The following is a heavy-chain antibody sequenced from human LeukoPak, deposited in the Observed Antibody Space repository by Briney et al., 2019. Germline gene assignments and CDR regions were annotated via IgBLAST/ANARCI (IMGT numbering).Heavy chain of an antibody. D-gene: IGHD5-18*01. CDR2: IYYSKNT. J-gene: IGHJ4*02. CDR1: GGSISSSNAY. Sequence: SETLSLTCTVSGGSISSSNAYWGWIRQPPGKGLEWIGSIYYSKNTYYNPSLKSRVTISADTSKNQFSLTLPSVSATDTAVYYCASPRGFSYGYFDNWGQGTLVTVSS. V-gene: IGHV4-39*01. CDR3: ASPRGFSYGYFDN.